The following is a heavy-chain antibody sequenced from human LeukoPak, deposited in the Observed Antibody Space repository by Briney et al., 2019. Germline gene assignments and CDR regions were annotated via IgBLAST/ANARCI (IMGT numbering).Heavy chain of an antibody. CDR1: GFTFSSYA. Sequence: GGSLRLSCAASGFTFSSYAMSWVRQSPGKGLQWVSAISGGGATTYYSDFADSVKGRFTISRDNSRNTLYLQMNSLRAEDTAVYYCAKFYDVLTGYFDCWGQGALVTVSS. J-gene: IGHJ4*02. V-gene: IGHV3-23*01. D-gene: IGHD3-9*01. CDR2: ISGGGATT. CDR3: AKFYDVLTGYFDC.